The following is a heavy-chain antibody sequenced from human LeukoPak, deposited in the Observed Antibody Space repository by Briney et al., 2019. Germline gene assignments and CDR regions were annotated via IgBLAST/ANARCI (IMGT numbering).Heavy chain of an antibody. J-gene: IGHJ4*02. CDR1: GGSISGYY. Sequence: SETLSHTCTVPGGSISGYYWIWIRQPPGKGLEWIGYMHYSGSTSYNPSLKSRVTISIDTSKNQFSLNLSSVTAADTAMYYCARGPMVRGAIDFWGQGTLVTVSS. CDR2: MHYSGST. V-gene: IGHV4-59*01. CDR3: ARGPMVRGAIDF. D-gene: IGHD3-10*01.